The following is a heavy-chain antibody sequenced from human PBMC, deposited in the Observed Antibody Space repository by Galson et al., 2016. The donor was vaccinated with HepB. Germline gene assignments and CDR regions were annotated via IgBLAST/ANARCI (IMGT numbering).Heavy chain of an antibody. CDR3: ATHGGTTVKHGFDY. CDR1: GFIFSSYW. V-gene: IGHV3-7*03. J-gene: IGHJ4*02. Sequence: SLRLSCAASGFIFSSYWVAWLRQTPEKGLQWVANMNQDGSQIYYVDSVKGRFSISRGNAKSSLYLQMNRLGAEDTAVYYCATHGGTTVKHGFDYWGQGTLVTVSS. CDR2: MNQDGSQI. D-gene: IGHD4-17*01.